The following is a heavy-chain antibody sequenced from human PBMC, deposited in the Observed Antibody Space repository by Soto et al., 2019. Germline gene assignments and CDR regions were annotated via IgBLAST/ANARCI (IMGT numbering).Heavy chain of an antibody. V-gene: IGHV4-30-4*01. CDR2: IYYTGST. CDR3: ASRREDDTTLFAS. J-gene: IGHJ5*01. D-gene: IGHD3-16*01. CDR1: GGSIRSGSYY. Sequence: QVQLQESGPGLVKPSQTLSLTCTVSGGSIRSGSYYWTWIRQSPGKGLEWIGFIYYTGSTYYNPALKRSLTISLDTSKNQFALKLAAVTAAATAVYYGASRREDDTTLFASWGQGTLVTVSS.